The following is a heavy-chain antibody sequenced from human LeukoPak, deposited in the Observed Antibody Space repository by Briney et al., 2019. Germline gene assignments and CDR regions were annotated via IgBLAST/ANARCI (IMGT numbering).Heavy chain of an antibody. CDR3: ATDGITXXXGFDY. V-gene: IGHV4-34*01. J-gene: IGHJ4*02. D-gene: IGHD1-20*01. CDR1: GGSFSGYS. CDR2: INHSGST. Sequence: SETLSLTCAVYGGSFSGYSWSWIRQPPGKGLEWIGEINHSGSTNYNPSLKSRVTISVDTSKNQFSLKLSSVTAADTAVYYCATDGITXXXGFDYWGQGTLVTVSS.